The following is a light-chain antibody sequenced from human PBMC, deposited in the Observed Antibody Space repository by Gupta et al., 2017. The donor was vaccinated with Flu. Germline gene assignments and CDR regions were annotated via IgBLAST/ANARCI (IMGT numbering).Light chain of an antibody. CDR2: DVN. CDR1: SSDVGGYDY. Sequence: QSALTQPRSVSGSPGQSVTISCTGTSSDVGGYDYVSWYQQHPDKAPKLIMYDVNKRPSGVPDRFSGSKSGNTASLTISGLQAEDEADYHCCSYTGRFIVEFGGGTRLTVL. CDR3: CSYTGRFIVE. V-gene: IGLV2-11*01. J-gene: IGLJ2*01.